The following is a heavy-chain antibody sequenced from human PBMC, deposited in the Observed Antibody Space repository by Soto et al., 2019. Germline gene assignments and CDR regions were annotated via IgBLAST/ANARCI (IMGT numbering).Heavy chain of an antibody. Sequence: QVQLQESGPGLVKPSQTLSLTCTVSGGSITSGGYCWTWIRQHPVKGLEWMGHIYYSGSSSYNPSLKIRLTISIDTSKNQFSLKLTSVTAADMAVYYCARDGDYFGSGSPPLLSKWGQGTLVTVSS. V-gene: IGHV4-31*03. CDR2: IYYSGSS. CDR3: ARDGDYFGSGSPPLLSK. J-gene: IGHJ4*02. D-gene: IGHD3-10*01. CDR1: GGSITSGGYC.